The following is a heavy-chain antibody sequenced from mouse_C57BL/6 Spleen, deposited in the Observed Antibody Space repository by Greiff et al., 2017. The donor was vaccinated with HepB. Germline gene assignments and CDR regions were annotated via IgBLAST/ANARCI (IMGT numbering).Heavy chain of an antibody. CDR3: ARVGSSLAMDY. V-gene: IGHV3-6*01. CDR1: GYSITSGYY. D-gene: IGHD1-3*01. J-gene: IGHJ4*01. Sequence: EVQLQQSGPGLVKPSQSLSLTCSVTGYSITSGYYWNWIRQFPGNKLEWMGYISYDGSNNYNPSLKNRISITRDTSKNQFFLKLNSVTTEDTATYYCARVGSSLAMDYWGQGTSVTVSS. CDR2: ISYDGSN.